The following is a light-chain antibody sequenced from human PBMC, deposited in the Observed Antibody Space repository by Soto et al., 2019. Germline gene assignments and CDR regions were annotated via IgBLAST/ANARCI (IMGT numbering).Light chain of an antibody. CDR2: GAS. CDR3: QPYRNWPRT. CDR1: QSVDIN. Sequence: EIVLTQSPATLSVSPGERVTLSCRASQSVDINLAWYQQKPGQAPRLLIYGASTRAIDMPGRFSGRGSGTEFTLTISSLQSEDFAVYYCQPYRNWPRTFGQGTKVDI. V-gene: IGKV3-15*01. J-gene: IGKJ1*01.